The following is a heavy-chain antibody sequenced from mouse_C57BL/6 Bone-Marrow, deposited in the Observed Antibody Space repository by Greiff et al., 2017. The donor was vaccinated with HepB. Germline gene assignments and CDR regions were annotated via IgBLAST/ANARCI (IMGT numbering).Heavy chain of an antibody. Sequence: QVQLQQSGPELVKPGASVKISCKASGYAFSSSWMNWVKQRPGKGLEWIGRIYPGDGDTNYNGKFKGKATLTADKSSSTAYMQLSSLTSEDSAVYFCARWDWYFDYWGQGTTLTVSS. J-gene: IGHJ2*01. CDR3: ARWDWYFDY. D-gene: IGHD4-1*01. V-gene: IGHV1-82*01. CDR1: GYAFSSSW. CDR2: IYPGDGDT.